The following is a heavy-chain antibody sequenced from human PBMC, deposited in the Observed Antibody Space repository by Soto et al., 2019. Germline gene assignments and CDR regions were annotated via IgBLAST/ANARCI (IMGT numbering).Heavy chain of an antibody. V-gene: IGHV4-59*01. D-gene: IGHD2-8*02. CDR1: GGSISSYY. CDR2: IYYSGST. CDR3: ARSGGISYHDAFDI. Sequence: SETLSLTCTVSGGSISSYYWSWIRQPPGKGLEWIGYIYYSGSTNYNPSLKSRVTISVDTSKNQFSLKLSSVTAADTAVYYCARSGGISYHDAFDIWGQGTMVTVSS. J-gene: IGHJ3*02.